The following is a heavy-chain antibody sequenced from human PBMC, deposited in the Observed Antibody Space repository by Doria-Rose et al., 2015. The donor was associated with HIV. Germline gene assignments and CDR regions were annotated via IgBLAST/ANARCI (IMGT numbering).Heavy chain of an antibody. CDR1: GFSFESYA. Sequence: VQLVQSGGGLGQPGRSLRLSCVGPGFSFESYAMHWVRLAPVKGLEWVAGNSWDSGAKGNAGSVEGRFTISRENAKKSVYLEMRSLRPEDTAFYYCAKAPTIGPKYYFYMDVWGKGTSVIVSS. CDR3: AKAPTIGPKYYFYMDV. D-gene: IGHD2-2*01. CDR2: NSWDSGAK. V-gene: IGHV3-9*01. J-gene: IGHJ6*03.